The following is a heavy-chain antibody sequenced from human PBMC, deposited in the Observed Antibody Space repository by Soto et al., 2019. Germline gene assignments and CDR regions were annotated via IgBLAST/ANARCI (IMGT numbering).Heavy chain of an antibody. V-gene: IGHV3-7*03. Sequence: EVQLVESGGTLVQPGGFLTLSCAATGLTFNTYWMTWVRQAPGRGLEWVANIRQDGGATHYVDSVKGRFTISRDNAKNLLFLQMNSLRADDTAVYYCARDPYSADSYGYGSFDYWGPGTLVTVSS. CDR2: IRQDGGAT. J-gene: IGHJ4*02. CDR1: GLTFNTYW. CDR3: ARDPYSADSYGYGSFDY. D-gene: IGHD5-18*01.